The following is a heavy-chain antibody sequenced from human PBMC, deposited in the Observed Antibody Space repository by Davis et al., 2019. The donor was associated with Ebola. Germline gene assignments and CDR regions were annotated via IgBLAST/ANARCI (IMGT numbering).Heavy chain of an antibody. CDR2: ISSSSSYI. Sequence: GESLKISCAASGFTFSSYSMNWVRQAPGKGLEWVSSISSSSSYIYYADSVKGRFTISRDNAKNSLYLQMNSLRAEDTAVYYCARDRLGYCSGGSCYWFDPWGQGTLVTVSS. D-gene: IGHD2-15*01. J-gene: IGHJ5*02. CDR1: GFTFSSYS. V-gene: IGHV3-21*01. CDR3: ARDRLGYCSGGSCYWFDP.